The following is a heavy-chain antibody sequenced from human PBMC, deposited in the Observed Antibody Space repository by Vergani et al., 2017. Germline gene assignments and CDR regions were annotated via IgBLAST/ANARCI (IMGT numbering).Heavy chain of an antibody. CDR3: ARYLCPGGSCIGFDY. Sequence: QVQLQESGPGLVKPSETLSLTCIVSGGSISGHYWSWIRQAPGKGLDWVGYIYYTGDTRSNPSLTSRISMSLDTSRSQFSLTVKSVTVADTAVYYCARYLCPGGSCIGFDYWGQGILVTVSS. D-gene: IGHD2-8*02. J-gene: IGHJ4*02. V-gene: IGHV4-59*11. CDR2: IYYTGDT. CDR1: GGSISGHY.